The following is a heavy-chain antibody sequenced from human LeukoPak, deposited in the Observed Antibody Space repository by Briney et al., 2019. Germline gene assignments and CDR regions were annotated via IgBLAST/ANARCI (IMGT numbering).Heavy chain of an antibody. J-gene: IGHJ5*02. D-gene: IGHD1-26*01. Sequence: SETLSLTCTVSGGSISGYYWTWIRQPPGQGLEWIGEINHSGSTNYNPSLKSRVTISVDTSKNQFSLKLSSVTAADTAVYYCARGRSGWFDPWGQGTLVTVSS. CDR2: INHSGST. CDR1: GGSISGYY. V-gene: IGHV4-34*01. CDR3: ARGRSGWFDP.